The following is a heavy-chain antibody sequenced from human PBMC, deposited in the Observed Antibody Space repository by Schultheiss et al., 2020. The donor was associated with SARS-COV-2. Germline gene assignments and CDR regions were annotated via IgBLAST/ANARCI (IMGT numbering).Heavy chain of an antibody. CDR3: ARNRTVTGGMDV. CDR2: IYYSGST. V-gene: IGHV4-31*03. CDR1: GGSISSSSYY. D-gene: IGHD4-11*01. J-gene: IGHJ6*02. Sequence: SETLSLTCTVSGGSISSSSYYWSWIRQHPGKGLEWIGYIYYSGSTYHNPSLKSRVTISVDTSKNQFSLKLSSVTAADTAVYYCARNRTVTGGMDVWGQGTTVTVSS.